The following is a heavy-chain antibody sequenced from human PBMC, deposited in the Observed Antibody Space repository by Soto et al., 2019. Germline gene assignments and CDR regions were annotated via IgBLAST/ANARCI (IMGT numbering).Heavy chain of an antibody. CDR1: GYTFTSYG. D-gene: IGHD3-22*01. Sequence: GASVKVSCKASGYTFTSYGISWVRQAPGQGLEWMGWISAYNGNTNYAQKLQGRVTMTTDTSTNTAYMELRSLRSDDTAVYYCARGSGPYDSSGYSPFDYWGQGTLVTVSS. V-gene: IGHV1-18*01. CDR3: ARGSGPYDSSGYSPFDY. CDR2: ISAYNGNT. J-gene: IGHJ4*02.